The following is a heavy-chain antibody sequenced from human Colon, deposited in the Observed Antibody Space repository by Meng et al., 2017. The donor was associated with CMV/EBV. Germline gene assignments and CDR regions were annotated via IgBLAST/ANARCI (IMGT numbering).Heavy chain of an antibody. V-gene: IGHV1-69*10. J-gene: IGHJ6*02. D-gene: IGHD4/OR15-4a*01. CDR2: ILPVLDVG. CDR1: GSSFSNSW. Sequence: KISCAASGSSFSNSWMIWVRQAPGHGLEWMGGILPVLDVGHHAQKFQGRVTITADKSTSTAYMELSSLRSDDTAVYYCARARGGANHYYHGMDVWGQGTTVTVSS. CDR3: ARARGGANHYYHGMDV.